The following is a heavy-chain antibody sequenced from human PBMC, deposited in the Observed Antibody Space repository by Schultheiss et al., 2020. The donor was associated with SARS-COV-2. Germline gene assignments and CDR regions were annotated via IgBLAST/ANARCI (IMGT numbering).Heavy chain of an antibody. Sequence: SCTVSGGSISSYYWSWIRQPPGKGLEWIGYIYYSGSTNYNPSLKSRVTISVDTSKNQFSLKLSSVTAADTAVYYCARYGGNSGFDYWGQGTLVTVSS. CDR1: GGSISSYY. D-gene: IGHD4-23*01. J-gene: IGHJ4*02. CDR2: IYYSGST. CDR3: ARYGGNSGFDY. V-gene: IGHV4-59*01.